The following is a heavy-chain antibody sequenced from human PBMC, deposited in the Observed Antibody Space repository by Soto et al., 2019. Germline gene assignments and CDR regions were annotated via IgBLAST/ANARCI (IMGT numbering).Heavy chain of an antibody. CDR3: ARGRQLGPWRYYYGLDV. D-gene: IGHD6-6*01. J-gene: IGHJ6*02. CDR1: GGSFGCSH. Sequence: PSETLSLTCAVYGGSFGCSHWSGIRQPPGKGLDGIGEINHSGSTNYNPSLKSRCTISVDTSKNQFSLKLRSVTAADTAVYYCARGRQLGPWRYYYGLDVWGQGTTVTVSS. CDR2: INHSGST. V-gene: IGHV4-34*01.